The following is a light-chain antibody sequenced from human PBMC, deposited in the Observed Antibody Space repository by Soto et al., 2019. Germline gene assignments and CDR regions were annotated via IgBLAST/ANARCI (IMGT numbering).Light chain of an antibody. CDR3: QTWSNDIRV. V-gene: IGLV4-69*01. Sequence: QPVLTQPPSASASLGASVKLTCTLSSGHNSYAIAWHQQQPEKGPRYLMKLNSDGSHSKGDGIPDRFSGSSSGAERYLTISSIQSEDEADYYWQTWSNDIRVFGGGTKRTVL. CDR1: SGHNSYA. CDR2: LNSDGSH. J-gene: IGLJ3*02.